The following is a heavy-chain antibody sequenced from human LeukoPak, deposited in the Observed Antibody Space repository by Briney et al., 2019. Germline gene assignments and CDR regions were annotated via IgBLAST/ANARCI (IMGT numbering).Heavy chain of an antibody. D-gene: IGHD2-2*01. CDR1: GGSFSGYY. J-gene: IGHJ4*02. Sequence: SETLSLTCAVYGGSFSGYYWSWIRQPPGKGLEWIGEINRSGSTNYNPSLKSRVTISVDTSKNQFSLKLSSVTAADTAVYYCARRRGIYCSSTSCRTIDYWGQGTLVTVSS. CDR2: INRSGST. CDR3: ARRRGIYCSSTSCRTIDY. V-gene: IGHV4-34*01.